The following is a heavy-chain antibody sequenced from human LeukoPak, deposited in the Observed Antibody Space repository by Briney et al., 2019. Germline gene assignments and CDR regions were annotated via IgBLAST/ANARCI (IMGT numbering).Heavy chain of an antibody. CDR3: ARDNAAAGPERGIDY. J-gene: IGHJ4*02. CDR2: IYTSGST. Sequence: PSETLSLTCTVSGGSISSYYWSWIRQPAGKGLEWIGRIYTSGSTNYNPSLKSRVTMSVDTSKNQFSLKLSSVTAADTAVYYCARDNAAAGPERGIDYWGQGTLVTVSS. V-gene: IGHV4-4*07. D-gene: IGHD6-13*01. CDR1: GGSISSYY.